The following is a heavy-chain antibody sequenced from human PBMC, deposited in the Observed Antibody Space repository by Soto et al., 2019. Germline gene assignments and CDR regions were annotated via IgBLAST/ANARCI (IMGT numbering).Heavy chain of an antibody. CDR3: ARVESSLAGCAFDI. CDR1: GGSISSGGYY. Sequence: SETLSLTCTVSGGSISSGGYYWSWIRQHPGKGLEWIGYIYYSGSTYYNPSLKSRVTISVDTSKNQFSLKLSSVTAADTAVYYCARVESSLAGCAFDIWGQGTMVTVSS. D-gene: IGHD6-13*01. J-gene: IGHJ3*02. V-gene: IGHV4-31*03. CDR2: IYYSGST.